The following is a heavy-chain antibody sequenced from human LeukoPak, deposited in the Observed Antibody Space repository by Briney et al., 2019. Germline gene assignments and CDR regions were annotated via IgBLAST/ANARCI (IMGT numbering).Heavy chain of an antibody. Sequence: SETLSLTCTVSGGSISSSSYYWGWIRQPPGKGLEWIGSIYYSGSTYYNPSLKSRVTISVDTSKNQFSLKLSSVTAADTAVYYCARDRGLQYNWFDPWGQGTLVTVSS. CDR2: IYYSGST. D-gene: IGHD3-10*01. CDR1: GGSISSSSYY. J-gene: IGHJ5*02. V-gene: IGHV4-39*07. CDR3: ARDRGLQYNWFDP.